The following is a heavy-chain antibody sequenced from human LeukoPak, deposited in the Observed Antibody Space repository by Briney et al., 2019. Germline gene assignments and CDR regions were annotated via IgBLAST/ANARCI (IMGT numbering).Heavy chain of an antibody. J-gene: IGHJ3*02. V-gene: IGHV1-18*01. Sequence: ASVKVSCKASRYTFSNYGVSWVRQAPGQGLEWMGWINPDNGNTNYAQKLQGRVTMTTDTSTSTAYMELRSLRSDDTAVYYCARDMTPPEYSSSRGAFDIWGQGTMVTVSS. D-gene: IGHD6-6*01. CDR2: INPDNGNT. CDR1: RYTFSNYG. CDR3: ARDMTPPEYSSSRGAFDI.